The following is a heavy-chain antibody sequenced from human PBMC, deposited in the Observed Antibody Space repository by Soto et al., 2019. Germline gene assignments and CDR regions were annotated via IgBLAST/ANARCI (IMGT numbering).Heavy chain of an antibody. Sequence: EVQLVESGGGLVQPGGSLRLSCAASGVTVSSNYMSWVRQAPGKGLEWVSVIYSGGSTYYADSVKGRCTISRDNSKNTLYLQMNRLRAEDTAVYYCARDFYYHCAGTMGGYVALGGEGTLVPVCS. CDR3: ARDFYYHCAGTMGGYVAL. CDR2: IYSGGST. CDR1: GVTVSSNY. V-gene: IGHV3-66*01. J-gene: IGHJ4*02. D-gene: IGHD3-10*01.